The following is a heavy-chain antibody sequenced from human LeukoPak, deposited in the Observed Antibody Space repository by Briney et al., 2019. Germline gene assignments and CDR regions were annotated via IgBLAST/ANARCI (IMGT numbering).Heavy chain of an antibody. Sequence: NSSETLSLTRAVSGYSIRSGYYWGWIRQPPGKGLEWIGSVFSGNTHYNPSLKSRVTISVDTSKNQFYLDLSSVTAADTAVYYCARLRGSYYYFESWGQGTLVTVSS. CDR3: ARLRGSYYYFES. CDR2: VFSGNT. CDR1: GYSIRSGYY. D-gene: IGHD1-26*01. V-gene: IGHV4-38-2*01. J-gene: IGHJ4*02.